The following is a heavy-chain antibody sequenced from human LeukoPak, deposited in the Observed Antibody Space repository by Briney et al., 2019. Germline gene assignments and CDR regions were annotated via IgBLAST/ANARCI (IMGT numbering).Heavy chain of an antibody. CDR1: GGSISSGGYY. J-gene: IGHJ6*04. CDR2: ICYSGST. D-gene: IGHD3-10*01. CDR3: ARDYGSGSYKDYYYGMDV. Sequence: SETLSLTCTVSGGSISSGGYYWSWIRQHPGKGLEWIGYICYSGSTYYNPSLKSRVTISVDTSKNQFSLKLSSVTAADTAAYYCARDYGSGSYKDYYYGMDVWGKGTTVTVSS. V-gene: IGHV4-31*03.